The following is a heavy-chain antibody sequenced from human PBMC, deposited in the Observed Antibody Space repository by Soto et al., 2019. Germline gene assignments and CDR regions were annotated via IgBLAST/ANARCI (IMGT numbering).Heavy chain of an antibody. D-gene: IGHD6-13*01. V-gene: IGHV4-59*08. J-gene: IGHJ5*02. CDR2: IYYSGST. Sequence: SETLSLTCTVSGGSISSYYWSWIRQPPGKGLEWIGCIYYSGSTNYNPSLKSRVTISVDTSKNQFSLKLSSVTAADTAVYYCASGIAAAGDNWFDPWGQGTLVTVSS. CDR3: ASGIAAAGDNWFDP. CDR1: GGSISSYY.